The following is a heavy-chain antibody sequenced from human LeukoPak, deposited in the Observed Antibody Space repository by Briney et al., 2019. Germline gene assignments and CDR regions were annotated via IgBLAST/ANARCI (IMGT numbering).Heavy chain of an antibody. J-gene: IGHJ4*02. D-gene: IGHD5-12*01. CDR2: INPNSGGT. CDR3: ARDREAVEMATISVVDY. Sequence: ASVKVSRKASGYTFTGYYMHWVRQAPGQGLEWMGWINPNSGGTNYAQKFQGRVTMTRDTSISTAYMELSRLRSDDTAVYYCARDREAVEMATISVVDYWGQGTLVTVSS. V-gene: IGHV1-2*02. CDR1: GYTFTGYY.